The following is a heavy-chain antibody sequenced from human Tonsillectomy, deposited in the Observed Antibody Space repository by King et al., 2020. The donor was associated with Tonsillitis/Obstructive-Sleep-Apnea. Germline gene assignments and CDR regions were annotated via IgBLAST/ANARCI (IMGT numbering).Heavy chain of an antibody. V-gene: IGHV4-39*01. CDR1: GVSISSRDYY. J-gene: IGHJ6*03. CDR2: IYYRGTT. CDR3: VRQGGGARHNYYYYMDV. D-gene: IGHD6-6*01. Sequence: QLQESGPGLVKPSETLSLTCTVSGVSISSRDYYWGWIRQSPGKGLEWIGSIYYRGTTYYNPSLESRVTMSTDTSQNQFSLRLTSVSAADTAVFYCVRQGGGARHNYYYYMDVWGKGTTVTVSS.